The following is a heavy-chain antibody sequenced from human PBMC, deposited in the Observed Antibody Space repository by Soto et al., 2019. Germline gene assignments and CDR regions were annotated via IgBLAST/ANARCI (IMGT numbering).Heavy chain of an antibody. Sequence: ASVKVSCKASGYTFTSYYMHWVRQAPGQGLEWMGIINPSGGSTSYAQKFQGRVTMTRDTSTGTVYMELSSLRSEDTAVYYCARAAHEGYYLDYWGQGTLVPVDS. CDR2: INPSGGST. CDR3: ARAAHEGYYLDY. CDR1: GYTFTSYY. V-gene: IGHV1-46*03. J-gene: IGHJ4*02.